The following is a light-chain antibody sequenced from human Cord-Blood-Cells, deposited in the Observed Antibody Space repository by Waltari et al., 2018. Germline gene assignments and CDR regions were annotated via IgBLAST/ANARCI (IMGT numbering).Light chain of an antibody. J-gene: IGLJ2*01. CDR2: EVS. Sequence: QSALTQPFSASWSPGQSVTISCTVSSRDVVGYPYASWYQQHPGKARKLMIYEVSKRPSGVPDRFSGSKSGNTASLTVSGLQAEDEADYDCSSYAGSNNLVFGGGTKLTVL. V-gene: IGLV2-8*01. CDR1: SRDVVGYPY. CDR3: SSYAGSNNLV.